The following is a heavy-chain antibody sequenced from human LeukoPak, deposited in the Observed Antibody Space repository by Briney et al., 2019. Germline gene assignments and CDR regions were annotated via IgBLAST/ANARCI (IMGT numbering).Heavy chain of an antibody. CDR3: ARGPRVGHTPPYYFDY. CDR1: GFTFSSYG. V-gene: IGHV3-30*03. Sequence: RAGGSLRLSCAASGFTFSSYGMHWVRQAPGKGLEWVAVISYDGSNKYYADSVKGRFTISRDNSKNTLYLQMNSLRAEDTAVYYCARGPRVGHTPPYYFDYWGQGTLVTVSS. D-gene: IGHD3/OR15-3a*01. J-gene: IGHJ4*02. CDR2: ISYDGSNK.